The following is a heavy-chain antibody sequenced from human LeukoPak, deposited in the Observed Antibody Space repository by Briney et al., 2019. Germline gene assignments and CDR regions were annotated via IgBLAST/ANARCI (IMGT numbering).Heavy chain of an antibody. CDR2: ISPNSGGT. Sequence: ASVKVSCKASGYTFTGYYMHWVRQAPGQGLEWMGWISPNSGGTNYAQKFQGRVTMTRDTSISTAYMELSRLRSDDTAVYYCARYYDSSGYPFDYWGQGTLVTVSS. CDR1: GYTFTGYY. J-gene: IGHJ4*02. V-gene: IGHV1-2*02. CDR3: ARYYDSSGYPFDY. D-gene: IGHD3-22*01.